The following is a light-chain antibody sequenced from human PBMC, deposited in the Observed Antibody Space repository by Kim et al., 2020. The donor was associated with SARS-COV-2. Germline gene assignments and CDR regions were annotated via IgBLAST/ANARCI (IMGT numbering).Light chain of an antibody. CDR3: QQANSFPLT. Sequence: DIQMTQSPSSVSASVGDRVAITCRASQGINNWLAWYQQKPGKAPKLLIYAASSLQPRVPSRFSGSGSGTEFTLTINSLQPEDVATYYCQQANSFPLTFGGGTKVDIK. J-gene: IGKJ4*01. V-gene: IGKV1-12*01. CDR1: QGINNW. CDR2: AAS.